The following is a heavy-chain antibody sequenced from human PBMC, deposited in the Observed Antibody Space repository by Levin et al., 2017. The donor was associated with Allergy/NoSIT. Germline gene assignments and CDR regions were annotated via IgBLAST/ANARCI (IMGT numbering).Heavy chain of an antibody. CDR1: GFTFTIYD. D-gene: IGHD6-13*01. J-gene: IGHJ5*02. CDR3: ARETIAAPPYNWFDT. Sequence: GGSLRLSYKASGFTFTIYDIHWVRQAPGQGLEWVGRLNPNTGGTDSAQKFVGRVTMTRDTSTTTAFMELTRLRPDDTAIYYCARETIAAPPYNWFDTWGQGALVTVSS. CDR2: LNPNTGGT. V-gene: IGHV1-2*06.